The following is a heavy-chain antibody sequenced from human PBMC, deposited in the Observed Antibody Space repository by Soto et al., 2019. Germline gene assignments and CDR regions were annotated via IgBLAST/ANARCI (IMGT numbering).Heavy chain of an antibody. CDR3: ARTPRAQMIVLEAATRFDY. D-gene: IGHD2-15*01. J-gene: IGHJ4*02. CDR1: GYTFTTYG. V-gene: IGHV1-18*04. Sequence: QVQLVQSGGEVKRPGASVKVSCKASGYTFTTYGFNWVRQAPGQGLEWMGWISPYNGETNYAQNFRGRVTLTTDTSTSTAYMELSSLTSDDTAVYYCARTPRAQMIVLEAATRFDYWGQGTLVTVSS. CDR2: ISPYNGET.